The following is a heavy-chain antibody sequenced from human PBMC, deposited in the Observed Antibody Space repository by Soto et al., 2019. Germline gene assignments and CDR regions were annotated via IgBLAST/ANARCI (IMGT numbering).Heavy chain of an antibody. V-gene: IGHV1-69*01. CDR1: GGTFSSYA. Sequence: QVQLVQSGAEVKKPGSSVKVSCKASGGTFSSYAISWVRQAPGQGLECMGGIIPIFGAANYAQKFQGRVTITEHESMSTAYMELSSLRSKGTAVYYGASYDKAAAGAGFDYCGQGTLVTVCS. J-gene: IGHJ4*02. CDR2: IIPIFGAA. CDR3: ASYDKAAAGAGFDY. D-gene: IGHD6-13*01.